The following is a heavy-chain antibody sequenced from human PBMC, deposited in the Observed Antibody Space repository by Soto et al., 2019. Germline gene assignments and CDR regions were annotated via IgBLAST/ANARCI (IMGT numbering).Heavy chain of an antibody. V-gene: IGHV4-30-4*01. J-gene: IGHJ5*02. CDR1: GGSISSGDYY. CDR3: ARVVISIVVWFDP. D-gene: IGHD1-26*01. Sequence: SETLSLTCTVSGGSISSGDYYWSWIRQPPGKGLEWIGYISYSGSTYYNPSLKSRVTISVDTSKNQFSLKLSSVTAADTAVYYCARVVISIVVWFDPWGQGTLVTVS. CDR2: ISYSGST.